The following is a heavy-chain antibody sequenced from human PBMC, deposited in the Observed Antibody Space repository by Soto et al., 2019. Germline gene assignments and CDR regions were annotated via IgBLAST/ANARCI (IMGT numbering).Heavy chain of an antibody. J-gene: IGHJ6*03. D-gene: IGHD6-6*01. CDR1: GGSISSYY. CDR2: IYYSGST. V-gene: IGHV4-59*01. Sequence: QVQLQESGPGLVKPSETLSLTCTVSGGSISSYYWSWIRQPPGKGLEWIGYIYYSGSTNYNPSLKSRVTISVDTSKNQFSLKLSSVTAADTAVYYCARCIAARERQIPYYYYMDVWGKGTTVTVSS. CDR3: ARCIAARERQIPYYYYMDV.